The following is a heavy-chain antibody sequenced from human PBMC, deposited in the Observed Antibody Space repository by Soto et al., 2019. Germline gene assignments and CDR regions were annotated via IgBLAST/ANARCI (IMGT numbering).Heavy chain of an antibody. J-gene: IGHJ6*02. V-gene: IGHV4-59*01. D-gene: IGHD3-10*01. CDR1: GGSISTYY. Sequence: QVQLQESGPGLVKPSEILSLTCTGSGGSISTYYWSWIRQPPGKGLDWIGNVYYSGSTNYNPSLKSRVTISVDTSKNQFSLKLNSLTAADTAMYYCARDRFGESYYYHYGMDVWGQGTTVTVSS. CDR2: VYYSGST. CDR3: ARDRFGESYYYHYGMDV.